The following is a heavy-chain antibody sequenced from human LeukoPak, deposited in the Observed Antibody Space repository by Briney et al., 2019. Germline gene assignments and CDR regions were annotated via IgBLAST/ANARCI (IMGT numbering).Heavy chain of an antibody. Sequence: SETLSLTCAVSGGSISSGGYSWSWIRQPPGKGLEWIGYIYHSGSTYYNPSLKSRVTISVDRSKNQFSLKLSSVTAADTAVYYCAREGTVIDYWGQGTLVTVSS. CDR2: IYHSGST. V-gene: IGHV4-30-2*01. D-gene: IGHD4-17*01. J-gene: IGHJ4*02. CDR3: AREGTVIDY. CDR1: GGSISSGGYS.